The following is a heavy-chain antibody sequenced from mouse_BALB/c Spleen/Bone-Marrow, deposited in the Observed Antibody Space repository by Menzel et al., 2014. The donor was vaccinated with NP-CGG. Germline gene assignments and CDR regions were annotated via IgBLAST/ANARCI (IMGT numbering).Heavy chain of an antibody. CDR1: GFTFTDYY. CDR3: ARDYGNYVRFAY. V-gene: IGHV7-3*02. J-gene: IGHJ3*01. CDR2: IRNKANGYTT. Sequence: EVKLVESGGGLVQSGGSLSLSCATSGFTFTDYYMSWVRQPPGKALEWLGFIRNKANGYTTEYSASVKGRFTTSRDNSQSILYLQMNTLRAEDSATYYCARDYGNYVRFAYWGQGTLVTVSA. D-gene: IGHD2-1*01.